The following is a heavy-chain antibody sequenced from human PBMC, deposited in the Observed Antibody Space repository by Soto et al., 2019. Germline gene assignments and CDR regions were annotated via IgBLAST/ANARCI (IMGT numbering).Heavy chain of an antibody. D-gene: IGHD3-22*01. CDR3: ARPIVVAPVYYGIDV. CDR1: GGSISSGGYS. V-gene: IGHV4-30-2*01. J-gene: IGHJ6*02. CDR2: IYHSGST. Sequence: NPSETLSLTCAVSGGSISSGGYSWSWIRQPPRMGLEWIGHIYHSGSTHYNPSLESRVTMSVDRSKNQFSLKLSSVTAADTAVYYCARPIVVAPVYYGIDVWGQGTTVTVSS.